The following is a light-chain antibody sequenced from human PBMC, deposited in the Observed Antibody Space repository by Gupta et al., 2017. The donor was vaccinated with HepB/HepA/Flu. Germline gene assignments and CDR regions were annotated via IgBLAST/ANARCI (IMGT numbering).Light chain of an antibody. CDR1: KLGDKY. V-gene: IGLV3-1*01. CDR2: HNN. Sequence: SYELTQPPSVSVSPGQTASITCSGDKLGDKYACWYQQKPGQSPVLVIYHNNNRPSGIPERFSGSNSGNTATLTISGTQAMDEADYYCQAWDTSTPVVFGGGTKLTVL. J-gene: IGLJ2*01. CDR3: QAWDTSTPVV.